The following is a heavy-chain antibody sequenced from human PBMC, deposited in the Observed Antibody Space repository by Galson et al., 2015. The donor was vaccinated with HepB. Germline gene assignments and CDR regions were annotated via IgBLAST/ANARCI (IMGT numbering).Heavy chain of an antibody. CDR2: IYSGGST. J-gene: IGHJ3*02. CDR3: ARERWDQAFDI. CDR1: GFTVSSNY. D-gene: IGHD1-26*01. Sequence: SLRLSCAASGFTVSSNYMSWVRQAPGKGLEWVSVIYSGGSTYYADSVKGRFTISRDNSKNTLYLQMNSLRAEDTAVYYCARERWDQAFDIWGQGTMVTVSS. V-gene: IGHV3-66*01.